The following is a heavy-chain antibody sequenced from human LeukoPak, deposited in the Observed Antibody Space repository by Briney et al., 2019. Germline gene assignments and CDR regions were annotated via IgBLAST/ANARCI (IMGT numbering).Heavy chain of an antibody. J-gene: IGHJ4*02. CDR3: AHSRGGDPLDY. V-gene: IGHV2-5*02. D-gene: IGHD2-21*02. CDR2: IYWDDDK. CDR1: GFSLDTRGVT. Sequence: ESGPTLVKPTQPLTLTCTFSGFSLDTRGVTVGWIRQAPGKALEWLALIYWDDDKRYSPSLKTRLTITKDTSKNQVVLTMTNMDPVDTATYYCAHSRGGDPLDYWGQGTLVTVSS.